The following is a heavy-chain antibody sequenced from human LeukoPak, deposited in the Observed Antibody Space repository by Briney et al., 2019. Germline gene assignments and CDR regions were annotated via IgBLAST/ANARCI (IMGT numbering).Heavy chain of an antibody. J-gene: IGHJ1*01. CDR2: IKSDGST. CDR3: ARAPSEIGGYYPEYFRH. CDR1: GFTFSTYW. D-gene: IGHD3-22*01. V-gene: IGHV3-74*01. Sequence: GGSLRLSCAASGFTFSTYWMHWVRQAPGKGMVWVSRIKSDGSTNYADSVKGRFTISRDNANNTLSLQMNSLRPEDTGVYYCARAPSEIGGYYPEYFRHWGQGTLVTVSS.